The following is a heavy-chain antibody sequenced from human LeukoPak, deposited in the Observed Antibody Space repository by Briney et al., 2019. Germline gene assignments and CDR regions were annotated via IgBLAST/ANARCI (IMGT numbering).Heavy chain of an antibody. V-gene: IGHV4-59*01. J-gene: IGHJ3*02. CDR3: ARRLARDAFDI. CDR1: GVSISSYY. Sequence: SETLSLTCTVSGVSISSYYWSWIRQPPGKGLEWIGYIYYSGSTNYNPSLKSRVAISVDTSKNQFSLKLSSVTAADTAVYYCARRLARDAFDIWGQGTMVTVSS. D-gene: IGHD3-9*01. CDR2: IYYSGST.